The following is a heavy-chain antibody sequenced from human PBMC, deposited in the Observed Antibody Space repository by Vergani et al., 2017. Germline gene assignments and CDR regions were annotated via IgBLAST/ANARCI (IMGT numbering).Heavy chain of an antibody. V-gene: IGHV2-70*04. CDR2: IEWDDDI. D-gene: IGHD4-11*01. J-gene: IGHJ4*02. CDR3: ERDYRGDFLDY. Sequence: QVTLEESGPALVRPTQTLTLTCTFSGFSLTTSAMRVRWIRQPPGKALEWLARIEWDDDIFYNTSLKNRLSISKDTSRNQVVLTMTDMDPVDTGTYYCERDYRGDFLDYWGQGTLVTVTS. CDR1: GFSLTTSAMR.